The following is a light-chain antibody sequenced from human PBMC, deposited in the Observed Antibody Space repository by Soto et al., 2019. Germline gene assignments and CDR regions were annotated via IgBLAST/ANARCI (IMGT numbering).Light chain of an antibody. V-gene: IGKV1-9*01. CDR3: QQLNIYPPT. CDR2: SAS. Sequence: DIQLTQSPSFLSASVGDRVIITCRASQGVSSSLAWYQQKPGKAPNLLIYSASTLQSGVPSRFSGGGSGTEFTLTISSLQPEDFALYYCQQLNIYPPTFGGGTKVEI. CDR1: QGVSSS. J-gene: IGKJ4*01.